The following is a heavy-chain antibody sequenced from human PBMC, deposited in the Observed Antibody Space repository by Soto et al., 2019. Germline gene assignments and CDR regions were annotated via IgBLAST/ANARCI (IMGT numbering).Heavy chain of an antibody. V-gene: IGHV3-30*18. CDR2: ISCDGSNK. Sequence: PGGSLRLSCAASGFTFSSYGMHWVRQAPGKGLEWVAVISCDGSNKYYADSVKGRFTISRDNSKNTLYLQMNSLRAEDTAVYYCAKDPSRDGYISLFDSWGQGTLVTSPQ. CDR1: GFTFSSYG. CDR3: AKDPSRDGYISLFDS. J-gene: IGHJ4*02. D-gene: IGHD5-12*01.